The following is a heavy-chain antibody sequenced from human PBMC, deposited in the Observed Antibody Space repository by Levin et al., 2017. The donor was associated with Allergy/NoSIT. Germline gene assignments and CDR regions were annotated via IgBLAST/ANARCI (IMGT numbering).Heavy chain of an antibody. CDR2: ISAYNGNT. CDR3: ARRESSSLPVYGMDV. CDR1: GYTFTSYG. D-gene: IGHD6-6*01. J-gene: IGHJ6*02. V-gene: IGHV1-18*01. Sequence: ASVKVSCKASGYTFTSYGISWVRQAPGQGLEWMGWISAYNGNTNYAQKLQGRVTMTTDTSTSTAYMELRSLRSDDTAVYYCARRESSSLPVYGMDVWGQGTTVTVSS.